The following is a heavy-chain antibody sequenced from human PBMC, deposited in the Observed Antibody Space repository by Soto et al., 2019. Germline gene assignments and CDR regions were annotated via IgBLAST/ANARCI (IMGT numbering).Heavy chain of an antibody. J-gene: IGHJ4*02. CDR1: GFTFSGYG. Sequence: EVQLVESGGGLVKPGGSLRLSCAASGFTFSGYGMNWVRQAPGKGLEWVSCITSRSDDVYYADSLKGRFTISRDNAKNSLYLQMNSLRAEYTAVYYCARVDGYTYPNDYWGQGTLVTVSS. V-gene: IGHV3-21*02. CDR3: ARVDGYTYPNDY. CDR2: ITSRSDDV. D-gene: IGHD5-12*01.